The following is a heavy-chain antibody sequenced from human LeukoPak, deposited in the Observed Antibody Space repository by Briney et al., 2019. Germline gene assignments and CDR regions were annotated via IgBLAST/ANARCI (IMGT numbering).Heavy chain of an antibody. V-gene: IGHV3-9*01. CDR3: AKDRGYSGLWLWAFDI. CDR2: ISWNSGYL. CDR1: GFTFDNYT. J-gene: IGHJ3*02. Sequence: GGPLGPSCAASGFTFDNYTMHWVRQVQGRGREWVSLISWNSGYLSYADSVKGRFPLSRDNAQNSLYLQMNSLRAEDPALYYCAKDRGYSGLWLWAFDIWGQGTMGTVSS. D-gene: IGHD3-22*01.